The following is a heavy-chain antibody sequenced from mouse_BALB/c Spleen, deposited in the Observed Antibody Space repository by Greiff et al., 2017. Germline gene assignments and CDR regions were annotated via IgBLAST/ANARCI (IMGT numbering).Heavy chain of an antibody. J-gene: IGHJ2*01. CDR2: IYPGDGDT. V-gene: IGHV1-87*01. CDR1: GYTFTSYW. Sequence: VQLQQSRAELARPGASVKLSCTASGYTFTSYWMQWVKQRPGQGLEWIAAIYPGDGDTRYTQKFKGKATLTADKSSSTAYMQLSSLASEDSAVYYCARSYYGNYNYWGQGTTLTVSS. CDR3: ARSYYGNYNY. D-gene: IGHD2-10*01.